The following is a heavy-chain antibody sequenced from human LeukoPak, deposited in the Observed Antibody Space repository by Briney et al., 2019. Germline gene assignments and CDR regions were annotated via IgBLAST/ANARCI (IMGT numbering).Heavy chain of an antibody. CDR1: GGSMSPYH. Sequence: QSSETLSLTCTVSGGSMSPYHWGWIRQPPGKGLEWTGYIYYSGSTNYNPSLNSRVTISVDTSKNQFSLRLSSVTAADTAVYYCARGGSSGYYFVYFDYWGQGTLVTVSS. CDR3: ARGGSSGYYFVYFDY. V-gene: IGHV4-59*12. D-gene: IGHD3-22*01. CDR2: IYYSGST. J-gene: IGHJ4*02.